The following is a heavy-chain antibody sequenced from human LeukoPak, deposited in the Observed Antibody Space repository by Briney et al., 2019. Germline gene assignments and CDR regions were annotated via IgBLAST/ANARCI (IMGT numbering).Heavy chain of an antibody. J-gene: IGHJ4*02. V-gene: IGHV3-73*01. CDR2: IRSKANSYAT. Sequence: PGGSLRLSCAASGFTFSGSAMHWVRQASGKGLEWVGRIRSKANSYATAYAASVKGRFTISRDDSKNTAYLQMNSLKTEDTAVYYCSHYGYNDGYFDYWGQGTLVTVSS. CDR1: GFTFSGSA. D-gene: IGHD5-24*01. CDR3: SHYGYNDGYFDY.